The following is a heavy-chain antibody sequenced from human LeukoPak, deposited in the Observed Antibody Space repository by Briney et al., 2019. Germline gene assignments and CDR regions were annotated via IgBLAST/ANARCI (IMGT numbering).Heavy chain of an antibody. J-gene: IGHJ4*02. CDR3: ARIQTNWSSFD. V-gene: IGHV4-38-2*02. D-gene: IGHD1-20*01. CDR2: LIHGASA. CDR1: GYSMSSDYA. Sequence: SETLSLTCSVSGYSMSSDYAWGWARQSPGKGLEWIGSLIHGASASYNPSLQSRATIFVDTSKNQFSLKLSSVTAADTAVYYCARIQTNWSSFDWSQGILVTVSS.